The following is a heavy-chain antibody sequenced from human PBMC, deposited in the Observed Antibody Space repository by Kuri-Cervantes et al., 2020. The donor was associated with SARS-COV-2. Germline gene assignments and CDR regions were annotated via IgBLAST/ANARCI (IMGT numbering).Heavy chain of an antibody. V-gene: IGHV3-64*01. D-gene: IGHD6-6*01. Sequence: GGSLRPSCAASGFTFSSYAMHWVRQAPGKGLEYVSAISSNGGSTYYANSVKGRFTISRDNAKNSLYLQMNSLRAEDTAVYYCARPSWRAAPSHFQHWGQGTLVTVSS. CDR2: ISSNGGST. CDR1: GFTFSSYA. J-gene: IGHJ1*01. CDR3: ARPSWRAAPSHFQH.